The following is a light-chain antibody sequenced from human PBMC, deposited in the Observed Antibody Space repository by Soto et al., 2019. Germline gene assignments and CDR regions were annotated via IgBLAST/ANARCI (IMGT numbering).Light chain of an antibody. V-gene: IGKV1-5*03. J-gene: IGKJ4*01. Sequence: DIQMTQSPSTPASVGDRVTITCRASQSISRWLAWYQQKPGRAPKLLIYGASSLESGVPSRFSGSGSGTEFTLTISSLLPDDFATYYCQQYSSSSVTFGGGTKVEI. CDR3: QQYSSSSVT. CDR1: QSISRW. CDR2: GAS.